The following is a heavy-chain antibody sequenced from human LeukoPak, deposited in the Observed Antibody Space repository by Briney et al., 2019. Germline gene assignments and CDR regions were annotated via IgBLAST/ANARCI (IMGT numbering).Heavy chain of an antibody. Sequence: LRLSCAASGFTFSSYAMHWVRQAPGKGLEWVAVISYDGSNKYYADSVKGRFTISRDNSKNTLYLQMNSPRAEDTAVYYCARDYIVATIPALTRWGQGTLVTVSS. CDR1: GFTFSSYA. J-gene: IGHJ4*02. CDR2: ISYDGSNK. V-gene: IGHV3-30-3*01. D-gene: IGHD5-12*01. CDR3: ARDYIVATIPALTR.